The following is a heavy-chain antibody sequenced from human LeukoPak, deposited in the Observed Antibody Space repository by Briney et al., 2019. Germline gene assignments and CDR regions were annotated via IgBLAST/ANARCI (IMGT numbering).Heavy chain of an antibody. J-gene: IGHJ6*02. CDR3: ARPVPAALFSTHYYYYAMDV. CDR1: GFTFDDYA. V-gene: IGHV3-9*01. CDR2: ISWNSGSI. D-gene: IGHD2-2*01. Sequence: PGGSLRLSCAASGFTFDDYAMHWVRQAPGKGLEWVSGISWNSGSIGYADSVKGRFTISRDNAKNSLYLQMNSLRAEDTALYYCARPVPAALFSTHYYYYAMDVWGQGTTVTVSS.